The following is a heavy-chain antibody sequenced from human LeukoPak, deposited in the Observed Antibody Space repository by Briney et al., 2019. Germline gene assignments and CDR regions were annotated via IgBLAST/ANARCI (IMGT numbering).Heavy chain of an antibody. CDR3: ARVRQWPYWYFDL. CDR2: ISASGVST. V-gene: IGHV3-23*01. D-gene: IGHD6-19*01. Sequence: GGSLRLSCAVSGLTFSSYAMTWVRQAPGNRLQWVSGISASGVSTFYADSVKGRFIISRDNSKNTLYLQMNSLRAEDTAIYYCARVRQWPYWYFDLWGRGTLVTVSS. J-gene: IGHJ2*01. CDR1: GLTFSSYA.